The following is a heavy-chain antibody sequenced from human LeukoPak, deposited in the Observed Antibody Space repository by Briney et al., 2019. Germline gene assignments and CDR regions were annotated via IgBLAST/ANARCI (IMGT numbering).Heavy chain of an antibody. CDR1: GFTFSSYA. D-gene: IGHD2-2*01. V-gene: IGHV3-30*18. CDR2: ISYDGSNK. J-gene: IGHJ4*02. Sequence: GGSLRLSCAASGFTFSSYAMSWVRQAPGKGLEWVAVISYDGSNKYYADSVKGRFTISRDNSKNTLYLQMNSLRAEDTAVYYCAKSRWDIVVVPAASYFDYWGQGTLVTVSS. CDR3: AKSRWDIVVVPAASYFDY.